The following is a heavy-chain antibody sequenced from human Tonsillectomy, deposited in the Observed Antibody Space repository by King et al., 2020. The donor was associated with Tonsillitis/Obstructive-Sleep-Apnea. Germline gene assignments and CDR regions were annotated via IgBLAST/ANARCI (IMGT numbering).Heavy chain of an antibody. CDR2: INNGGKK. CDR3: VREGVSGWSTYYFDY. D-gene: IGHD6-19*01. J-gene: IGHJ4*02. Sequence: VQLVESGGGLVQPGGSLRLSCAASEFSFTNYEMSWVRQAPGKGLEWVSYINNGGKKYYADSVKGRFTISRDNAKNSLFLQMSSLRAEDTAVYYCVREGVSGWSTYYFDYWGPGTLVTVSS. CDR1: EFSFTNYE. V-gene: IGHV3-48*03.